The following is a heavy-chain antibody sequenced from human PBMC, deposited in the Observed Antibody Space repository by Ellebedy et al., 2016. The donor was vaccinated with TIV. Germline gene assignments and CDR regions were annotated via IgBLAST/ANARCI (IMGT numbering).Heavy chain of an antibody. CDR3: ARETYNDVDLKLWGIFDI. Sequence: GGSLRLSCAASELTVTSDYMSWVRQAPGKGLEWVSTIAIDSTTYYADSVKGRFTISRDNSKNTLAIQMNSLRAEDTAVYYCARETYNDVDLKLWGIFDIWGQGTMVTVSS. CDR2: IAIDSTT. J-gene: IGHJ3*02. CDR1: ELTVTSDY. D-gene: IGHD3-10*01. V-gene: IGHV3-66*01.